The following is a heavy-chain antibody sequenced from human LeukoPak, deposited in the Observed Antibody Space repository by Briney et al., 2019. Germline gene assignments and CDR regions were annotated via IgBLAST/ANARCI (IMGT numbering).Heavy chain of an antibody. V-gene: IGHV4-39*07. J-gene: IGHJ4*02. D-gene: IGHD3-22*01. Sequence: SETLSLTCTVSGDSISSSRFNWGWIRQPPGKGLEWIGSIYYSGSTYYNPSLKSRVTISVDTSKNQFSLKLSSVTAADTAVYYCARDSHYYDSSGYYRGYYFDYWGQGTLVTVSS. CDR1: GDSISSSRFN. CDR3: ARDSHYYDSSGYYRGYYFDY. CDR2: IYYSGST.